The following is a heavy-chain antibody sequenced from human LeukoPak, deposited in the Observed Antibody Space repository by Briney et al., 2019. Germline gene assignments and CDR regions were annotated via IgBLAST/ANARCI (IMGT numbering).Heavy chain of an antibody. V-gene: IGHV4-34*01. CDR2: INHSGST. CDR1: GGSFSGYY. D-gene: IGHD3-3*01. CDR3: ARVRYDFWSGYTNWFDP. J-gene: IGHJ5*02. Sequence: PSETLSLTCAVYGGSFSGYYWSWIRQPPGKGLEWIGEINHSGSTNYNPSLKSRVTISVDTSKNQFSLKLRSVTAADTAVYYCARVRYDFWSGYTNWFDPWGQGTLVTVSS.